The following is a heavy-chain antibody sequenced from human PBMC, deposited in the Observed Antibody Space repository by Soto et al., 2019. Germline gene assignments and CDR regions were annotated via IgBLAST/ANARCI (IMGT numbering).Heavy chain of an antibody. CDR2: ISYDGSNK. J-gene: IGHJ4*02. V-gene: IGHV3-30-3*01. CDR1: GFTFSSYA. CDR3: CGCPLAFDY. Sequence: GGSLRLSCAASGFTFSSYAMHWVRQAPGKGLEWVAVISYDGSNKYYTDSVKGRFTISRDNSKNTLYLQMNSLRAEDTAVYYCCGCPLAFDYWGQGTLVTVSS. D-gene: IGHD2-21*01.